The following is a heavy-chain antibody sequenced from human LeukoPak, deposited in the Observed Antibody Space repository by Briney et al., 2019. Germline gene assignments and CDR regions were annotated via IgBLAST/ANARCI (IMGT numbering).Heavy chain of an antibody. D-gene: IGHD5-12*01. V-gene: IGHV3-11*01. CDR1: GFTFSDYY. CDR2: ISSSGSTI. Sequence: GSLRLSCAASGFTFSDYYMSWIRQAPGKGLEWVSYISSSGSTIYYADSVKGRFTISRDNAKNSLYLQMNSLRAEATAVYYCARVEMGGYDLLDAFDIWGQGTMVTVSS. J-gene: IGHJ3*02. CDR3: ARVEMGGYDLLDAFDI.